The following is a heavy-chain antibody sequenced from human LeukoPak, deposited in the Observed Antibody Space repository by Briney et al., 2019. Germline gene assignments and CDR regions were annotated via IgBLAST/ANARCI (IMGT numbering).Heavy chain of an antibody. CDR1: GYTFTSYG. Sequence: ASVKVSCKASGYTFTSYGISWVRQAPGQGLEWMGWISAYNGNTNYAQKFQGRVTMTRDTSTSTVYMELSSLRSEDTAVYYCARGHLDGGDLDYWGQGTLVTVSS. V-gene: IGHV1-18*01. CDR2: ISAYNGNT. CDR3: ARGHLDGGDLDY. D-gene: IGHD2-21*02. J-gene: IGHJ4*02.